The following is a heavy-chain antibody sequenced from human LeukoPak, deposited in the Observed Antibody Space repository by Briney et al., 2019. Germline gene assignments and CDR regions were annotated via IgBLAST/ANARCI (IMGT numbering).Heavy chain of an antibody. V-gene: IGHV3-74*01. J-gene: IGHJ4*02. CDR1: GITFSSYW. Sequence: GGSLRLSCAVSGITFSSYWMHWVRQDPGRGLLWVSRINTQGTYTNYADSVEGRFTISRDNAKNTLYLQMSSLRADDTAVYYCVIDLGDYNDFWGQGTLVSVSS. CDR3: VIDLGDYNDF. CDR2: INTQGTYT. D-gene: IGHD2-15*01.